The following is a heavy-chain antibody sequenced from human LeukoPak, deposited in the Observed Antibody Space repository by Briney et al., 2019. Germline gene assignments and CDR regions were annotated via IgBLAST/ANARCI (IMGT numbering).Heavy chain of an antibody. V-gene: IGHV3-30*02. D-gene: IGHD3-10*01. CDR3: GKDRGFGQFLWGNDY. CDR2: IRNDGSDK. J-gene: IGHJ4*02. CDR1: GFTFSSYA. Sequence: PGGSLRLSCAASGFTFSSYAMTWVRQAPGKGLEWVAFIRNDGSDKYYAVSVKGRFTISRDNSKNTLYLQMNSLRAEDTALYYCGKDRGFGQFLWGNDYWGQGTLVTVSS.